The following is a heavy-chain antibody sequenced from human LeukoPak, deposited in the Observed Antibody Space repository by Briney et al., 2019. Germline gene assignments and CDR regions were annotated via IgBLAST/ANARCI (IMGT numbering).Heavy chain of an antibody. Sequence: SETLSLTCTVSGGSISSYYRSWIRQPPGKGLEWIGYIYYSGSTNYNPSLKSRVTISVDTSKNQFSLKLSSVTAADTAVYYCARDVGYCSGGSCSFWFDPWGQGTLVTVSS. CDR2: IYYSGST. J-gene: IGHJ5*02. CDR1: GGSISSYY. V-gene: IGHV4-59*01. CDR3: ARDVGYCSGGSCSFWFDP. D-gene: IGHD2-15*01.